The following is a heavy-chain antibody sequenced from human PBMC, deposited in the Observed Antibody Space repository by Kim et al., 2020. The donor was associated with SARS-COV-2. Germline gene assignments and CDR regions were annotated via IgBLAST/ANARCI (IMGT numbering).Heavy chain of an antibody. V-gene: IGHV4-39*01. CDR3: ARHGMFSISWY. CDR2: AYYIGNT. Sequence: SETLSLTCTVSGGSLSSSSYYWGWIRQPPGKGLEWIGTAYYIGNTYYNPSLKRRVTLSVDTFKNQFSLKLGLGTAADTAVYYCARHGMFSISWY. D-gene: IGHD3-3*02. J-gene: IGHJ2*01. CDR1: GGSLSSSSYY.